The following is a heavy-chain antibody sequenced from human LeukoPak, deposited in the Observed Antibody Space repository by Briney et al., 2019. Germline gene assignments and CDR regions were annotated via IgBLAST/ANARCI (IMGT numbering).Heavy chain of an antibody. D-gene: IGHD3-22*01. J-gene: IGHJ4*02. Sequence: PGGSLRLSCVASGFTFGDYNMNWVRQAPGKGLEWVSAITRGSSYMNYADSLKGRFTISRDNAKNSLYLQMNSLRAEDTAVYYCARDRDSSGYDYWGQGTLVTVSS. CDR3: ARDRDSSGYDY. CDR2: ITRGSSYM. V-gene: IGHV3-21*04. CDR1: GFTFGDYN.